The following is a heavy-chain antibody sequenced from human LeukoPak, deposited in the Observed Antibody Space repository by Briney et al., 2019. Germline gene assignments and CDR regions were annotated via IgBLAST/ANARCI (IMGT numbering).Heavy chain of an antibody. CDR3: ARGSYDSSDFEYFHH. Sequence: ASVKVSCKASGYTFTGYYMHWVRQAPGQGLEWMGWINPNSGGTNYAQKFQGRVTMTRDTSISTAYMELNRLRSDDTAVYYCARGSYDSSDFEYFHHWGQGTLVTVSS. CDR1: GYTFTGYY. V-gene: IGHV1-2*02. CDR2: INPNSGGT. J-gene: IGHJ1*01. D-gene: IGHD3-22*01.